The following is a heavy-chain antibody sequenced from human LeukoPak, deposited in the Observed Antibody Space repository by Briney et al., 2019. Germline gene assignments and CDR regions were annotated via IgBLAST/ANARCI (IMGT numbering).Heavy chain of an antibody. D-gene: IGHD6-13*01. J-gene: IGHJ4*02. CDR1: GGSISSSSYY. V-gene: IGHV4-39*07. CDR3: ARSAAAAGTTTHFDY. CDR2: IYYSGST. Sequence: PSETLSLTCTVSGGSISSSSYYWGWIRQPPGKGLEWIGSIYYSGSTYYNPSLKSRVTISVDTSKNQFSLKLSSVTAADTAVYYCARSAAAAGTTTHFDYWGQGTLVTVSS.